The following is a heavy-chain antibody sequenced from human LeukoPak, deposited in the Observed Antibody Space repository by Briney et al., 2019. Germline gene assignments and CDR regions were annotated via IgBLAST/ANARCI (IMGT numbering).Heavy chain of an antibody. CDR3: ARDGYCSGGSCYSGAWFDP. CDR1: GGSISSYY. V-gene: IGHV4-59*01. CDR2: IYYSGST. D-gene: IGHD2-15*01. Sequence: SETLSLTCTVSGGSISSYYWSWIRQPPGKGLEWIGYIYYSGSTNYNPSLKSRVTISVDTSKNQFSLKLSSVTAADTAVYYCARDGYCSGGSCYSGAWFDPWGQGTLVTVSS. J-gene: IGHJ5*02.